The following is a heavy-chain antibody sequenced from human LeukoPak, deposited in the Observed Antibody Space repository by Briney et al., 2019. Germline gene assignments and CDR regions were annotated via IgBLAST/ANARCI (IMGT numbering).Heavy chain of an antibody. CDR1: GYTFTGYY. CDR2: INPNSGGT. CDR3: ARDRFYDSSGYYIDY. D-gene: IGHD3-22*01. V-gene: IGHV1-2*02. Sequence: GASVKVSCKASGYTFTGYYMHWVRQAPGQGLEWMGWINPNSGGTNYAQKFQGRVTMTRDTSISTAYMELSRLRSDDTAVYYCARDRFYDSSGYYIDYWGQGTLVTVSS. J-gene: IGHJ4*02.